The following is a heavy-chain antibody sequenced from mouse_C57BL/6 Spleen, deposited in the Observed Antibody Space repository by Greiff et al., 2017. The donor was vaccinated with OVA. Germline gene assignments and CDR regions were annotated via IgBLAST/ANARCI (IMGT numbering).Heavy chain of an antibody. CDR1: GYSFTDYN. V-gene: IGHV1-39*01. CDR2: INPNYGTT. CDR3: ARSGGPYWYFDV. D-gene: IGHD3-2*02. Sequence: VQLKESGPELVKPGASVKISCKASGYSFTDYNMNWAKQSNGKSLEWIGVINPNYGTTSYNQKFKGKATLTVDQSSSTAYMQLNSLTSEDSAVYYCARSGGPYWYFDVWGTGTTVTVSS. J-gene: IGHJ1*03.